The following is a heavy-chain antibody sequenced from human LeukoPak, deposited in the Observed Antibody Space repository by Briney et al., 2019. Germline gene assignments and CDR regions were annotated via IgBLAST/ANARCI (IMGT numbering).Heavy chain of an antibody. V-gene: IGHV3-23*01. J-gene: IGHJ4*02. CDR2: ISISGTKT. CDR1: EFDFTSHA. Sequence: GGSLRLSCAASEFDFTSHAMTWVRQAPGKGLEWVSAISISGTKTYYADSVKGRFTISRDNSKSTLYLQMNSLRVEDTAVYYCANEIRPNDYWGQGTLVTVSS. CDR3: ANEIRPNDY.